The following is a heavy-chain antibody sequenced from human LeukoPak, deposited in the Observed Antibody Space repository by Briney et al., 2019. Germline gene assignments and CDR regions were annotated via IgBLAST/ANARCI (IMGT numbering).Heavy chain of an antibody. CDR2: ISGGGDTT. CDR3: AKGDYGDYKLIDY. D-gene: IGHD4-17*01. J-gene: IGHJ4*02. Sequence: GGSLRLSCAASGFTFSTYAMSWVRQAPGKGLEWVSAISGGGDTTYYADSVKGRFTVSRDNSKNTLYVQMNSRRAEDTAVCYCAKGDYGDYKLIDYWGQGTLVTVSS. V-gene: IGHV3-23*01. CDR1: GFTFSTYA.